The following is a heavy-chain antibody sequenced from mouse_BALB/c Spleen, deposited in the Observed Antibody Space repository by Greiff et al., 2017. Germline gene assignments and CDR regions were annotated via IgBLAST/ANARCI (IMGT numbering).Heavy chain of an antibody. CDR2: INPDSSTI. V-gene: IGHV4-1*02. Sequence: EVQLVESGGGLVQPGGSLKLSCAASGFAFSRYWMSWVRQAPGKGLEWIGEINPDSSTINYTPSLKDKFIISRDNAKNTLYLQMSKVRSEDTALYYCARVRGYYDYLYAMDYWGQGTSVTVSS. D-gene: IGHD2-4*01. CDR1: GFAFSRYW. J-gene: IGHJ4*01. CDR3: ARVRGYYDYLYAMDY.